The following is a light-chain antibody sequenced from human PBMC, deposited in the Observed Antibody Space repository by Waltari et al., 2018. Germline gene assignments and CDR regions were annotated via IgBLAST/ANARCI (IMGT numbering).Light chain of an antibody. V-gene: IGLV2-14*03. CDR3: ASYTSANTAL. CDR1: RSDIGYYNF. CDR2: DVS. Sequence: QSGLTQPASVSGSPGQSITISCTGTRSDIGYYNFVSWYQQHPGKATKLVIFDVSRWPSGVSHRFSGSKSGNTAALTISGLQAEDEAAYYCASYTSANTALFGGGTKVTVL. J-gene: IGLJ2*01.